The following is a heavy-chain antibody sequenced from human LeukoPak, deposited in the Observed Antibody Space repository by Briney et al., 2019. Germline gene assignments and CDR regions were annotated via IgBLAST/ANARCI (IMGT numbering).Heavy chain of an antibody. CDR1: GYAFTKYY. CDR3: ARGAPVRFDFSSGVTALFDP. V-gene: IGHV1-46*01. Sequence: ASVKVSCKASGYAFTKYYVHWVRQAPGQGLEWMGIINPSGGGTNYAQKFQGRVTMTRDTSTSTVYMELSSLRSEDTAVYFCARGAPVRFDFSSGVTALFDPWGQGTLVPVSS. J-gene: IGHJ5*02. CDR2: INPSGGGT. D-gene: IGHD3-3*01.